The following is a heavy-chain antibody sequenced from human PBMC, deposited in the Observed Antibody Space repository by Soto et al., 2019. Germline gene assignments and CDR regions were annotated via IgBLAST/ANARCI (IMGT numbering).Heavy chain of an antibody. CDR1: GGSIRSSSYS. D-gene: IGHD3-10*01. V-gene: IGHV4-39*01. J-gene: IGHJ4*02. CDR2: MFYSGST. Sequence: QLQLQESGPGLVRPSETLSLTCTVSGGSIRSSSYSWGWIRQSPGTGLEWVGSMFYSGSTFFHPSLESRVTISLDMSKSQFSLKLTSVTAADTALYFCVGSGAQHDNGHYFYYWGRGTLVTVSS. CDR3: VGSGAQHDNGHYFYY.